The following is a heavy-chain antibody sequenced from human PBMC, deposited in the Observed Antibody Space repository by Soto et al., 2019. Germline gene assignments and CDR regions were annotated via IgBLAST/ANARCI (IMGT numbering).Heavy chain of an antibody. Sequence: GGSLRLSCAASGFTFSNSWMSWVRQAPGKGLEWVANIKEDGSEKDYVDPVKGRFTITRDNAKNSLYLQMNNLRAEDTAVYFCTRKRFGMDVWGQGTTVTVS. CDR3: TRKRFGMDV. CDR1: GFTFSNSW. CDR2: IKEDGSEK. V-gene: IGHV3-7*03. J-gene: IGHJ6*02.